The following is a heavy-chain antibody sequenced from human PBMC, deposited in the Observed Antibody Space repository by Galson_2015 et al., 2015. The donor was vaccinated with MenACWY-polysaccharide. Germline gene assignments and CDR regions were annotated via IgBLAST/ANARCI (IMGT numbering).Heavy chain of an antibody. Sequence: SLRLSCAASGFTFGDYAMAWFRQAPGKGLEWVANIKKDGSEKYYVDSVKGRLTISRDNSKNSLYLQMHSLRAEDTAVYSCARGHYGMDVWGQGTTVTVSS. J-gene: IGHJ6*02. CDR3: ARGHYGMDV. CDR1: GFTFGDYA. CDR2: IKKDGSEK. V-gene: IGHV3-7*01.